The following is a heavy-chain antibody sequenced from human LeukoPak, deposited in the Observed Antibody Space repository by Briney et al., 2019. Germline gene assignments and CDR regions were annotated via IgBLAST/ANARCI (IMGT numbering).Heavy chain of an antibody. V-gene: IGHV4-59*01. D-gene: IGHD4/OR15-4a*01. J-gene: IGHJ4*02. CDR1: GGSISSYY. CDR2: IYHSGST. CDR3: ARVHQRQWLGIYATYYFYW. Sequence: SETLPLTCTVSGGSISSYYWRWFRQPPGKEPEWIGYIYHSGSTNYNPSLKSRVTISVDTSKNQFSLQLSSVTAADTAVYYRARVHQRQWLGIYATYYFYWWGGGPLVSVSS.